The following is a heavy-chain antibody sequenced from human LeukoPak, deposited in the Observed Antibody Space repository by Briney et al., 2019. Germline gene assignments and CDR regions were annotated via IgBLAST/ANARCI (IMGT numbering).Heavy chain of an antibody. CDR2: INPNSGGT. D-gene: IGHD7-27*01. V-gene: IGHV1-2*02. CDR1: GYTFTGYY. Sequence: ASVKVSCKASGYTFTGYYMHWVRQAPGQGLEWMGWINPNSGGTNYAQEFQGRVTMTRDTSISTAYMELSRLRSDDTAVYYCAIGPPYAPGVLDVWGKGTTVTISS. J-gene: IGHJ6*04. CDR3: AIGPPYAPGVLDV.